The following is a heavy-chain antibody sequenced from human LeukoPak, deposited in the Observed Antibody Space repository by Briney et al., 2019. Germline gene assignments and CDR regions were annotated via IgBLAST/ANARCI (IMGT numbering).Heavy chain of an antibody. J-gene: IGHJ6*02. V-gene: IGHV1-8*01. CDR3: ARGPGDTYDFWSGYFSYYYYGMDV. CDR2: MNPNSGNT. CDR1: GYTFTSYD. Sequence: ASVKVSCKASGYTFTSYDIDWVRQATGQGLEWMGWMNPNSGNTGYAQKFQGRVTMTRNTSISTAYMELSSLRSEDTAVYYCARGPGDTYDFWSGYFSYYYYGMDVWGQGTTVTVSS. D-gene: IGHD3-3*01.